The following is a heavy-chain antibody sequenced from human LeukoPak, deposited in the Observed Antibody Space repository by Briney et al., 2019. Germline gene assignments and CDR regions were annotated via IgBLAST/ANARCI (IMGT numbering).Heavy chain of an antibody. CDR3: ARDRPSLSYHDGRGYYGNYGNWYFDF. Sequence: SETLSLTCTVSGGSISSGDYYWSWIRQPPGKGLEWIGFIYYGGSTNYNSSLKSRVTISVDTSKNQFSLKLSSVTAADTAVYFCARDRPSLSYHDGRGYYGNYGNWYFDFWGRGTLVTVSS. D-gene: IGHD3-22*01. CDR1: GGSISSGDYY. J-gene: IGHJ2*01. CDR2: IYYGGST. V-gene: IGHV4-61*08.